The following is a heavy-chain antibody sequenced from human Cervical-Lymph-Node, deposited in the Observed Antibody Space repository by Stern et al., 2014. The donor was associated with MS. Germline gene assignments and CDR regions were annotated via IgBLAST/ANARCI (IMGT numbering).Heavy chain of an antibody. CDR3: ARENDDFGKFDY. CDR2: ISSSSNYI. J-gene: IGHJ4*02. Sequence: EVQLVESGGGLVKPGGSLRLSCAASGFTFSSYSMNWVRQAPGKGLEWVSSISSSSNYIYYADSVKGRFPISKDDAKNSLYLQMTSLRAEDTAVYYFARENDDFGKFDYWGQGTLVTVSS. D-gene: IGHD4-17*01. V-gene: IGHV3-21*01. CDR1: GFTFSSYS.